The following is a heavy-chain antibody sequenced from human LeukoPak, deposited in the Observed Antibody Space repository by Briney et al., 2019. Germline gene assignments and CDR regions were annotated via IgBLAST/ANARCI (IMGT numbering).Heavy chain of an antibody. V-gene: IGHV4-4*09. D-gene: IGHD2-2*01. CDR2: IYTSGST. J-gene: IGHJ5*02. CDR3: ARYCSSTSCPGGTNWFDP. CDR1: GGSISSYY. Sequence: PSETLSLTCTVSGGSISSYYWSWIRQPPGKGLEWIGYIYTSGSTNYNPSLKSRVTISVDTPKNQFSLKLSSVTAADTAVYYCARYCSSTSCPGGTNWFDPWGQGTLVTVSS.